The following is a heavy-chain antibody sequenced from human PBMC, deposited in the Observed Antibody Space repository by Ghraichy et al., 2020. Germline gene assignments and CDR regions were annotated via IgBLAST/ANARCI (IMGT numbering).Heavy chain of an antibody. V-gene: IGHV3-21*01. CDR1: GFTFSSYS. J-gene: IGHJ4*02. CDR2: ISSSSSYI. D-gene: IGHD5-12*01. CDR3: ARTIRSGYPPEGY. Sequence: GGSLRLSCAASGFTFSSYSMNWVRQAPGKGLEWVSSISSSSSYIYYADSVKGRFTISRDNAKNSLYLQMNSLRAEDTAVYYCARTIRSGYPPEGYWGQGTLVTVSS.